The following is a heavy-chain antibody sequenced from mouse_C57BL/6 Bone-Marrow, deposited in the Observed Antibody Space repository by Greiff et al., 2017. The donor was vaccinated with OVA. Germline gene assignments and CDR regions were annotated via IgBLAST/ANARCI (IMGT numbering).Heavy chain of an antibody. V-gene: IGHV1-66*01. CDR2: IYPGSGNT. D-gene: IGHD2-12*01. J-gene: IGHJ1*03. Sequence: VQLVESGPELVKPGASVKISCKASGYSFTSYYIHWVKQRPGQGLEWIGWIYPGSGNTKYNEKFKGKATLTADTSSSTAYMQLSSLTSEDSAVYYCARDYSPLYWYFDVWGTGTTVTVSS. CDR3: ARDYSPLYWYFDV. CDR1: GYSFTSYY.